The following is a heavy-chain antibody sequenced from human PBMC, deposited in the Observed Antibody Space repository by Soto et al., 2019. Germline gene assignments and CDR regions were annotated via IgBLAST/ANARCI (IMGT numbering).Heavy chain of an antibody. CDR1: GYTFTSYG. D-gene: IGHD3-9*01. CDR2: SSAYNGNT. CDR3: ARGLWAIYDILTGYGMDV. J-gene: IGHJ6*02. Sequence: QVQLVQSGAEVKKPGASVKVSCKASGYTFTSYGISWVRQAPGQGPEWMGWSSAYNGNTNCAQKLQGRVTMTTNTSTSTAYMELRSLRSDDTAVYYCARGLWAIYDILTGYGMDVWGQGTTVTVSS. V-gene: IGHV1-18*01.